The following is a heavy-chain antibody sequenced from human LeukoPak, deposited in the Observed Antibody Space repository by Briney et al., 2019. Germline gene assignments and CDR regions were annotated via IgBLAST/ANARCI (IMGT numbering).Heavy chain of an antibody. CDR2: IRSKANSYAT. D-gene: IGHD3-3*01. J-gene: IGHJ6*02. CDR3: TRRYDPGYGMDV. CDR1: GFTFSGSA. V-gene: IGHV3-73*01. Sequence: GGSLRLSCAASGFTFSGSAMHWVRQASGKGPEWVGRIRSKANSYATAYAASVKGRFTISRDDSKNTAYLQMNSLKTEDTAVYYCTRRYDPGYGMDVWGQGTTVTVSS.